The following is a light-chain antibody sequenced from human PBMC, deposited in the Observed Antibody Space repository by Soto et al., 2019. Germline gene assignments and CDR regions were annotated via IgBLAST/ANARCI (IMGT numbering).Light chain of an antibody. Sequence: DIQMTQSPSSLSASVGDRGTITCRASQTINNLLNWYQQKPGKAPDSLIYRASTLRSGVPSRFSGGGSGTEFTLTISNLQPEDFATYYCQQGYSTPITFGQGTRLEIK. CDR1: QTINNL. V-gene: IGKV1-39*01. J-gene: IGKJ5*01. CDR2: RAS. CDR3: QQGYSTPIT.